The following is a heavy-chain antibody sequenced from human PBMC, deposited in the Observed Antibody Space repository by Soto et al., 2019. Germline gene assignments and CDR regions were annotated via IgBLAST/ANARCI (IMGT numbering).Heavy chain of an antibody. J-gene: IGHJ4*02. CDR1: VFSFGVSGVV. CDR2: VFWNDDK. CDR3: ASAYTYDFAH. D-gene: IGHD2-21*01. Sequence: QITLKESGPTLVKPTQTLTLTCPFSVFSFGVSGVVFGGIRQPPGRALDGLGLVFWNDDKRSSPSLESRLTLTKDPSNNQVVLTVTNLDPGDTGTYYCASAYTYDFAHWGPGTLVTVSS. V-gene: IGHV2-5*01.